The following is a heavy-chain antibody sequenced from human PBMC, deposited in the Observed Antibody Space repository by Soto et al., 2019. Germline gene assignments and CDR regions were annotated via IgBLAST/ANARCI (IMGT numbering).Heavy chain of an antibody. J-gene: IGHJ6*02. CDR3: ARVPSPFDYYYAMDV. D-gene: IGHD3-16*01. CDR2: IFSSGTT. CDR1: GDSISSGNKY. Sequence: PSETLSLTCTVSGDSISSGNKYWSWIRQPPGKGLERIGYIFSSGTTYYNPSLKSRLTMSLDASQNQFSLKLNSLTDADTAVYFCARVPSPFDYYYAMDVWGQGTTVTVSS. V-gene: IGHV4-30-4*01.